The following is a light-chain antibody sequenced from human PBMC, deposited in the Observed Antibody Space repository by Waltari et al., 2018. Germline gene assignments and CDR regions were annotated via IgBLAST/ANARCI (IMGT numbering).Light chain of an antibody. CDR3: QQSYTTPRT. CDR2: AAS. J-gene: IGKJ1*01. V-gene: IGKV1-39*01. Sequence: DIQMTQSPSSLSASVRDRVTITCRASHSISTYLNWYQQRPGKAPNLLIYAASSLQSGVPFRFSGSGSGTHFTLTISSLQPEDFATYYCQQSYTTPRTFGQGTKVDIK. CDR1: HSISTY.